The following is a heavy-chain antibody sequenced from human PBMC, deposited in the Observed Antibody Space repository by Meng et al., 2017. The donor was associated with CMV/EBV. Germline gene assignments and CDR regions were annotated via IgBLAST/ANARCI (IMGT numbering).Heavy chain of an antibody. CDR1: GGTFSSYA. Sequence: CKASGGTFSSYAISWVRQAPGQGLEWMGGIIPIFGTANYAQEFQGRVTITTDESTSTAYMELSSLRSEDTAVYYCARSIFGVVAYFDYWGQGTLVTVSS. D-gene: IGHD3-3*01. CDR2: IIPIFGTA. V-gene: IGHV1-69*05. CDR3: ARSIFGVVAYFDY. J-gene: IGHJ4*02.